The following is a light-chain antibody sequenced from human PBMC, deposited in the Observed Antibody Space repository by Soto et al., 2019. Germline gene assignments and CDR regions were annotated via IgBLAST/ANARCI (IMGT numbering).Light chain of an antibody. CDR3: PQYDGLTWT. Sequence: EIVMTQSPGTLSLSPGERSTLACRVRQSVSRSYVDGAQLKPGQAPRLFRDWASHRATDSPDRFSGSGAGTEFTLTSSRLEPADFAVYLCPQYDGLTWTFGPGTKVDIK. V-gene: IGKV3-20*01. J-gene: IGKJ1*01. CDR2: WAS. CDR1: QSVSRSY.